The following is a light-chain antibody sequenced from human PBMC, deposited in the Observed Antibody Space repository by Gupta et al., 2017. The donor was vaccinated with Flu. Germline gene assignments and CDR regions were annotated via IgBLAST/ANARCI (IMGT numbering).Light chain of an antibody. J-gene: IGLJ3*02. Sequence: SSELTQDPAVSVALGPTVRITCQGDSLRRYYASWYQQKPGQAPVLVIYGKNNRPSGIPDRFSGSSSGNTASLTITGAQAEDEADYYCNSRDSSGNNWVFGGGTKLTVL. CDR2: GKN. CDR3: NSRDSSGNNWV. V-gene: IGLV3-19*01. CDR1: SLRRYY.